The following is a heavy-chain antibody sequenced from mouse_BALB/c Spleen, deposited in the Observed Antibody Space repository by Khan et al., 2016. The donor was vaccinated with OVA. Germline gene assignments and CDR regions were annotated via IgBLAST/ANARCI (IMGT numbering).Heavy chain of an antibody. CDR3: ARSWAMDY. CDR1: GFTFSDYG. CDR2: ISNVAYSI. Sequence: EVELVESGGGLVQPGGSRKLSCAASGFTFSDYGMAWVRRAPGKGPEWVAFISNVAYSIYYADTVTGRFTISRENAKNTLYLEMSSLRSEDTAMYYCARSWAMDYWGQGTSVTVSS. J-gene: IGHJ4*01. V-gene: IGHV5-15*02.